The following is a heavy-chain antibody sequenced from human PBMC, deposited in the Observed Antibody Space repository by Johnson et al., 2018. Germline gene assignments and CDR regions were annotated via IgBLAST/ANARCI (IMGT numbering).Heavy chain of an antibody. CDR2: IYYSGST. J-gene: IGHJ4*02. Sequence: QVQLQESGPGLVKPSETLSLTCTVSGGSISSYYWSWIRQPPGKGLEWIGYIYYSGSTNYNPSLKSRVTISVDTSKTQFSLKLSSLTAAATAVYYRAGLLPYDYDRRGSYSFDYCGQGTLVTGSS. D-gene: IGHD3-22*01. CDR1: GGSISSYY. CDR3: AGLLPYDYDRRGSYSFDY. V-gene: IGHV4-59*01.